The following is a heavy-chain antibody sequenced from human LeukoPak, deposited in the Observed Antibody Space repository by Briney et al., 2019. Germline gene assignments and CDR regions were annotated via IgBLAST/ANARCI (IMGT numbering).Heavy chain of an antibody. Sequence: PGGSLRLSCAASGFNFSNAWMSWVRQAPGKGVEWVGRIKSKTDGGTTDYAAPVKGRYTISRDDSKNTLYLQMNSLKTEDTAVYYCTEQLAFYYYYGMDVWGKGTTVTVSS. CDR1: GFNFSNAW. J-gene: IGHJ6*04. V-gene: IGHV3-15*01. CDR2: IKSKTDGGTT. CDR3: TEQLAFYYYYGMDV. D-gene: IGHD6-13*01.